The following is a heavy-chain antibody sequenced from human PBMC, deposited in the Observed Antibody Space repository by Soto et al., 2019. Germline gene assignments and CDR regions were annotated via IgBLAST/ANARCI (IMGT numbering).Heavy chain of an antibody. V-gene: IGHV4-4*02. D-gene: IGHD1-7*01. CDR3: ASRDPGTSVDH. Sequence: PSDTLSLTCAVSGGTFTSNNWWTWVRQPPGQGLEWIGEIYRTGSTNYNPSLKSRVTISLDKSENQSSLKVTSLTAADTAVYYCASRDPGTSVDHWGQGTLVTVS. CDR1: GGTFTSNNW. CDR2: IYRTGST. J-gene: IGHJ5*02.